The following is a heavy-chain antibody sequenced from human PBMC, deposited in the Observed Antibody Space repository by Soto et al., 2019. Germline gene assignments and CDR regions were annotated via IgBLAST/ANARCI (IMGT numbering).Heavy chain of an antibody. D-gene: IGHD3-22*01. J-gene: IGHJ6*02. CDR1: GGTFSSYT. Sequence: QVQLVQSGAEVKKPGSSVKVSCKASGGTFSSYTISWVRQAPGQGLEWMGRIIPILGIANYAQKFQGRVTXTXDXXTSTAYMALSSLRSEDTAVYYCAGSSGHYYYGMDVWGQGTTVTVSS. V-gene: IGHV1-69*02. CDR3: AGSSGHYYYGMDV. CDR2: IIPILGIA.